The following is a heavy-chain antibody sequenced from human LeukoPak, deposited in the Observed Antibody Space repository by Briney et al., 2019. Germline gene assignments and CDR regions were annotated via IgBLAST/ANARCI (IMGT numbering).Heavy chain of an antibody. D-gene: IGHD3-3*01. Sequence: GGSLRLSCAASGFTFSSYSMNWVRQAPGKGLEWVSYISSSGRTINYADSVKGRFTISRDNSKNTLYLQMNSLRAEDTAVHYCAKDRPSRDFWSGYYDYYYYMDVWGKGTTVTVSS. CDR1: GFTFSSYS. J-gene: IGHJ6*03. CDR2: ISSSGRTI. V-gene: IGHV3-48*01. CDR3: AKDRPSRDFWSGYYDYYYYMDV.